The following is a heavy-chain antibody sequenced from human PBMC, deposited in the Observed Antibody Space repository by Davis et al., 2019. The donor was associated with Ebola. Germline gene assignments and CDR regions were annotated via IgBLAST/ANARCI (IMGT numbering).Heavy chain of an antibody. D-gene: IGHD3-3*01. CDR1: GFTFSSYA. Sequence: GGSLRLSCAASGFTFSSYAMSWVRPAPGKGLEWVSAISGSGGSTYYADSVKGRFTISRDNSKNTLYLQMNSLRAEDTAIYYCAKDKNYDFWSGYPHDAFDIWGQGTMVTVSS. V-gene: IGHV3-23*01. J-gene: IGHJ3*02. CDR2: ISGSGGST. CDR3: AKDKNYDFWSGYPHDAFDI.